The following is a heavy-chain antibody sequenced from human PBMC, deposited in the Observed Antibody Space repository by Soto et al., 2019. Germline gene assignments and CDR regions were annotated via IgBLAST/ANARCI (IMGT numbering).Heavy chain of an antibody. Sequence: ASVKVSCKASGYTFTGYYMHWVRQAPGQGLEWMGWINPNSGGTNYAQKFQGRVTMTRDTSISTAYMELSRLRSDDTAVYYCARVFQYYDSSGLNWFDPWGQGTLVTAPQ. CDR2: INPNSGGT. CDR1: GYTFTGYY. D-gene: IGHD3-22*01. J-gene: IGHJ5*02. CDR3: ARVFQYYDSSGLNWFDP. V-gene: IGHV1-2*02.